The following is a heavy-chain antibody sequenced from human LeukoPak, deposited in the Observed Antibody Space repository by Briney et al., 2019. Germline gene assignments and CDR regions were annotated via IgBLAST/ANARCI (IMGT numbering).Heavy chain of an antibody. Sequence: QPGGSLRLSCAASGFTFNNDWMHWVRQAPGKGLVWVSRVTSDRSGTSYADSVEGRFTISRDNAKNTLYLQMNSLRVEDTAVYYCLCIEGTVAGLIDHWGQGIPVTVSS. CDR2: VTSDRSGT. D-gene: IGHD1-26*01. CDR1: GFTFNNDW. CDR3: LCIEGTVAGLIDH. V-gene: IGHV3-74*01. J-gene: IGHJ4*02.